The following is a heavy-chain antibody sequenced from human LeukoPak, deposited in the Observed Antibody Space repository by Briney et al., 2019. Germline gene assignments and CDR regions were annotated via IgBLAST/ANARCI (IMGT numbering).Heavy chain of an antibody. J-gene: IGHJ4*02. CDR3: RAVAATNEVDY. V-gene: IGHV3-64*01. CDR1: GFTFSTYT. CDR2: ISGNGDIT. Sequence: PGGSLRLSCAASGFTFSTYTMHWVRQAPGKGLEYVSGISGNGDITYYANSMKGRFTISRDNSKNTLYLQMGSLRPEDMAVYYCRAVAATNEVDYWGQGTLVTVSS. D-gene: IGHD6-19*01.